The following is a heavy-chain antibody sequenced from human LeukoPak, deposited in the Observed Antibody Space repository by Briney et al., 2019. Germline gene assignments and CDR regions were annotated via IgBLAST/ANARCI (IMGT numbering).Heavy chain of an antibody. Sequence: SETLSLTCAVYGGPFSGYYWSWIRQPPGKGLEWMGEINHRERTNYNPSLKRRAHISVDTSNSQFSLKLSSVTAADTAVYYCARGLRRLGSREIKGCYFDYWGQGTLVTVSS. J-gene: IGHJ4*02. CDR2: INHRERT. CDR3: ARGLRRLGSREIKGCYFDY. CDR1: GGPFSGYY. D-gene: IGHD3-16*01. V-gene: IGHV4-34*01.